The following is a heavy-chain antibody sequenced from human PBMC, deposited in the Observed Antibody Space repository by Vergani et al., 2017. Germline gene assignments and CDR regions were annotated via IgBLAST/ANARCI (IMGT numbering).Heavy chain of an antibody. J-gene: IGHJ4*02. CDR2: IYTSGST. D-gene: IGHD3-22*01. CDR3: ARDEYYYDSSGYYYYFDY. Sequence: QVQLQESGPGLVKPSETLSLTCTVSGGSISSYYWSWIRQPAGKGLEWIGRIYTSGSTNDNPSLKSRVTMSVDTSKNQFSLKLSSVTAADTAVYYCARDEYYYDSSGYYYYFDYWGQGTLVTVSS. CDR1: GGSISSYY. V-gene: IGHV4-4*07.